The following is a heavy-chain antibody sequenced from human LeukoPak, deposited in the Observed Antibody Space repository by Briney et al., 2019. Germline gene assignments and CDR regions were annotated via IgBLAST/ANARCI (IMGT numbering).Heavy chain of an antibody. D-gene: IGHD3-3*01. J-gene: IGHJ3*02. CDR1: GGSFSGYY. CDR3: ARDGYYDFWSGYLGAFDI. V-gene: IGHV4-4*08. Sequence: SETLSLTCAVYGGSFSGYYWSWIRQPPGKGLEWIGRIYTSGSTNYNPSLKSRVTISVDTSKNQFSLKLSSVTAADTAVYYCARDGYYDFWSGYLGAFDIWGQGTMVTVSS. CDR2: IYTSGST.